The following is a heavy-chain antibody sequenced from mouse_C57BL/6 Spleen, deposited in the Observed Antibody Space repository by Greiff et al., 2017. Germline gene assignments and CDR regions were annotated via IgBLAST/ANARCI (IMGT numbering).Heavy chain of an antibody. D-gene: IGHD1-1*01. V-gene: IGHV1-15*01. CDR2: IDPETGGT. Sequence: QVQLQQSGAELVRPGASVTLSCKASGYTFTDYEMHWVKQTPVHGLEWIGAIDPETGGTAYNQKFKGKAILTADKSSSTAYMELRSLTSEDSAVYYCTSHYGSSYLFAYGGQGTLVTVSA. CDR3: TSHYGSSYLFAY. J-gene: IGHJ3*01. CDR1: GYTFTDYE.